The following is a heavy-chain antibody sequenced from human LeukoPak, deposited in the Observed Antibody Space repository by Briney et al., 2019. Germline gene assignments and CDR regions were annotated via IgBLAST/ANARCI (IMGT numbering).Heavy chain of an antibody. CDR2: ISAYNGNT. V-gene: IGHV1-18*01. D-gene: IGHD3-3*01. CDR1: GYTFTSYG. Sequence: ASVKVSCKASGYTFTSYGISWVRQAPGQGLEWMGWISAYNGNTNYAQKLQGRVTMTTDTSTSTAYMELSSLRSEDTAVYYCATDADSYDFWSGWGQGTLVTVSS. CDR3: ATDADSYDFWSG. J-gene: IGHJ4*02.